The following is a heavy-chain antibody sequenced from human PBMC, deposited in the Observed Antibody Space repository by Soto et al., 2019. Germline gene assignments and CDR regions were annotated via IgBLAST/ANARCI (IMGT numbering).Heavy chain of an antibody. CDR2: INHSGST. CDR3: ATGRGGYCGGDSYHGRAFDY. CDR1: GGSFSGYY. Sequence: SETLSLTCAVYGGSFSGYYWSWIRQPPGKGLEWIGEINHSGSTNYNPSLKSRVTISVVTSKNQFSLKLSSVTAADTAVYYCATGRGGYCGGDSYHGRAFDYWGQGPMVTVYS. D-gene: IGHD2-21*02. V-gene: IGHV4-34*01. J-gene: IGHJ4*02.